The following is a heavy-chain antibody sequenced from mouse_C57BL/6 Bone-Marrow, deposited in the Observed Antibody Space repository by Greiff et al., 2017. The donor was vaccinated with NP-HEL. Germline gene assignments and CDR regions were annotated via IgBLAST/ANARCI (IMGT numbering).Heavy chain of an antibody. Sequence: QVQLKESGAELARPGASVKLSCKASGYTFTSYGISWVKQRTGQGLEWIGEIYPRSGNTYYNEKFKGKATLTADKSSSTAYMELRSLTSEDSAVYFCARSWGDIYYGRPLYYAMECWGQGTSVTVAS. CDR3: ARSWGDIYYGRPLYYAMEC. J-gene: IGHJ4*01. D-gene: IGHD1-1*01. V-gene: IGHV1-81*01. CDR1: GYTFTSYG. CDR2: IYPRSGNT.